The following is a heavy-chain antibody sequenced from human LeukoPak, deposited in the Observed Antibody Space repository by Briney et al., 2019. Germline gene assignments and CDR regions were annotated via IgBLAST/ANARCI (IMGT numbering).Heavy chain of an antibody. J-gene: IGHJ4*02. CDR3: GKAGYSSGWGNFDY. CDR1: GFSISSYG. CDR2: ISYDGSNK. V-gene: IGHV3-30*18. Sequence: PGGSLRLSCAASGFSISSYGMHWVRQAPGKGLEWVAVISYDGSNKFYADSVKGRFTISRDNPKNTLYLQMNSLRAEDTAVFYCGKAGYSSGWGNFDYWGQGTLVTVSS. D-gene: IGHD6-19*01.